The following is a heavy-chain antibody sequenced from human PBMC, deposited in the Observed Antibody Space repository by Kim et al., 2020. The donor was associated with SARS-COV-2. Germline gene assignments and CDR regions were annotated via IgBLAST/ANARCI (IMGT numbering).Heavy chain of an antibody. D-gene: IGHD2-2*01. CDR2: INHSGST. J-gene: IGHJ6*02. CDR1: GGSFSGYY. V-gene: IGHV4-34*01. CDR3: ARGANVGYCSSTSCFSNYYYYGMDV. Sequence: SETLSLTCAVYGGSFSGYYWSWIRQPPGKGLEWIGEINHSGSTNYNPSLKSRVTISVDTSKNQFSLKLSSVTAADTAVYYCARGANVGYCSSTSCFSNYYYYGMDVWGQGTTVTVSS.